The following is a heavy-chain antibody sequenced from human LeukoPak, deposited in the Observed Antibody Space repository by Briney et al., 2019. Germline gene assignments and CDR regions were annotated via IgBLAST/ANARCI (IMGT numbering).Heavy chain of an antibody. V-gene: IGHV3-48*04. CDR1: GFTFSSYS. CDR2: VSISSGTI. Sequence: GGSLRLSCAASGFTFSSYSMNWVRQAPGKGLEWISFVSISSGTICYADSVNGRFGISRDNAKSSLDLEMNSLRAEDTAVYYCARAMSTFGGVRNYFDSWGQGTLVTVSS. J-gene: IGHJ4*02. CDR3: ARAMSTFGGVRNYFDS. D-gene: IGHD3-16*01.